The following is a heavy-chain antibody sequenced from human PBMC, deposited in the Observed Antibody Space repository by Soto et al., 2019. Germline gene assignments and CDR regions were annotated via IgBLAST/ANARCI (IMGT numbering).Heavy chain of an antibody. J-gene: IGHJ1*01. CDR1: GYTFTSYG. Sequence: QVPLVQSGTDLKKPGASVKVSCKASGYTFTSYGISWVRQAPGQGLEWMGWISPLKGYTQYSQKAQGRVTLTTDTSSNTAYMEMTTLRIADTVVYYCAMDYGDRPEYFQDWGQGTLVTVSS. D-gene: IGHD4-17*01. CDR2: ISPLKGYT. CDR3: AMDYGDRPEYFQD. V-gene: IGHV1-18*01.